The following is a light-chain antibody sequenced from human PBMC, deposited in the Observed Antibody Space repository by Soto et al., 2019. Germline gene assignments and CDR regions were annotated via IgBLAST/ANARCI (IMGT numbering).Light chain of an antibody. CDR3: QKYPRT. CDR2: AAS. Sequence: DIQMTQSPSSLSASVGDRVTITCRASQGISNYLAWYQQKPGKVPKLLIYAASTLQSGVPSRFSGSGSGTDFTLTISSLQPEDVATYYCQKYPRTFGQGTKVEIK. J-gene: IGKJ1*01. V-gene: IGKV1-27*01. CDR1: QGISNY.